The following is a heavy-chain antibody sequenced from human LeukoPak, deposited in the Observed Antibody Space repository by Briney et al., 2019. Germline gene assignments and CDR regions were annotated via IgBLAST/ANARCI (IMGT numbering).Heavy chain of an antibody. V-gene: IGHV4-34*01. Sequence: NPSETLSLTCAVFGGSFSGYYWTWIRQPPGKGLEWIGEVSLSGSTSYNPSLKSRVTISVDTSKNRFSLKLNSVTATDTAVYYCARHYGPWGQGTLVTVSS. CDR1: GGSFSGYY. J-gene: IGHJ4*02. CDR2: VSLSGST. CDR3: ARHYGP. D-gene: IGHD3-16*01.